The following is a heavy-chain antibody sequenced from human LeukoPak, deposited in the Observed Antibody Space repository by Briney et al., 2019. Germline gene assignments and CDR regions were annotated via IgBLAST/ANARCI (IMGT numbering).Heavy chain of an antibody. CDR3: AKGEIPSHHYFDY. J-gene: IGHJ4*02. CDR1: GFTFSSYA. CDR2: ISGSGGST. Sequence: GGSLRLSCAASGFTFSSYAMSWVRQAPGKWLEWVSAISGSGGSTYYADSVKGRFTISRDNSKNTLYLQMNSLRAEDTAVYYCAKGEIPSHHYFDYWGQGTLVTVSS. V-gene: IGHV3-23*01.